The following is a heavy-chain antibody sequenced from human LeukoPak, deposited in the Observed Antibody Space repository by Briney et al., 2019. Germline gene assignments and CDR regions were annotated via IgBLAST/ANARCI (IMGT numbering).Heavy chain of an antibody. CDR3: AKEIFDFPKQLVMTWYGGFDY. Sequence: PGGSLRLSCAASGFTFSSYGMHWVRQAPGKGLEWVAFIRYDGSNKYYADSVKGRFTISRDNSKNTLYLQMNSLRAEDTAVYYCAKEIFDFPKQLVMTWYGGFDYWGQGTLVTVSS. CDR2: IRYDGSNK. CDR1: GFTFSSYG. J-gene: IGHJ4*02. D-gene: IGHD6-13*01. V-gene: IGHV3-30*02.